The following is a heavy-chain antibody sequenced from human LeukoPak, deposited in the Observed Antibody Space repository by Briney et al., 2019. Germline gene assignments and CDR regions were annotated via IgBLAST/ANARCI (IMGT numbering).Heavy chain of an antibody. V-gene: IGHV3-48*02. CDR1: GFTFSSYS. CDR2: ISSSSTTI. J-gene: IGHJ6*02. CDR3: ARAFGRGELVGATLYYYYYGMDV. D-gene: IGHD1-26*01. Sequence: GGSLRLSCAASGFTFSSYSMNWVRQAPGKGLEWVSYISSSSTTIYYTDSVKGRFTISRDNAKNSLYLQMDSLRDEDTAVYYCARAFGRGELVGATLYYYYYGMDVWGQGTTVTVSS.